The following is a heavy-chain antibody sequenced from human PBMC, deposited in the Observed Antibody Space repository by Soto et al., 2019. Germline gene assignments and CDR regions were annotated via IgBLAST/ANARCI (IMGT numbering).Heavy chain of an antibody. CDR3: ARHCSLRFGELLTCCFDY. CDR1: GGSISSSSYY. Sequence: QLQLQESGPGLVKPSETLSLTCTVSGGSISSSSYYWGWIRQPPGKGLEWIGSIYYSGSTYYNPSLKSRVTISVDTSKNQFSLKLSSVTSAHTAVYYCARHCSLRFGELLTCCFDYWGQGTLVTVSS. J-gene: IGHJ4*02. V-gene: IGHV4-39*01. D-gene: IGHD3-10*01. CDR2: IYYSGST.